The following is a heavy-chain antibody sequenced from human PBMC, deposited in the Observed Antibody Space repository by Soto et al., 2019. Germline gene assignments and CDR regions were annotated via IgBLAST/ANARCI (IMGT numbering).Heavy chain of an antibody. CDR2: VSWNSGNI. J-gene: IGHJ3*02. CDR1: GFTFHDDA. D-gene: IGHD3-10*01. Sequence: EVQLVESGGGLVQPGRSLRLSCAASGFTFHDDAMHWVRQAPGKGLEWVSGVSWNSGNIGYADSVKDRFTISRDNAKNSLYLQMNSLRAEDTALYYCAKDVTYGSPWGASEIWGQGTMVTVSP. V-gene: IGHV3-9*01. CDR3: AKDVTYGSPWGASEI.